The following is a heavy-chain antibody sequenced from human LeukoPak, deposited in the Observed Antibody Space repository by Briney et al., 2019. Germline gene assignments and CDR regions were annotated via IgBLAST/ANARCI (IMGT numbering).Heavy chain of an antibody. D-gene: IGHD4-17*01. CDR1: GGSISSYY. V-gene: IGHV4-59*01. CDR3: VRDRRPAYGDYVFDY. Sequence: PSETLSLTCTVSGGSISSYYWSWIRQPPWKGLEWIGYIYYSGSTNYNPSLKSRVTISVDTSKNQFSLKLSSVTAADTAVYYCVRDRRPAYGDYVFDYWGQGTLVTVSS. J-gene: IGHJ4*02. CDR2: IYYSGST.